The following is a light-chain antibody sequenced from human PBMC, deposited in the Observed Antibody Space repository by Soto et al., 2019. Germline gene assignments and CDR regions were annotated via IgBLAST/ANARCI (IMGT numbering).Light chain of an antibody. V-gene: IGLV2-8*01. CDR3: SSYAGSNNYV. CDR1: SSDVGAHNF. J-gene: IGLJ1*01. CDR2: EVS. Sequence: QSALTQPPSASGSPGQSLTISCTGTSSDVGAHNFVSWHQQHPGKAPKLMIYEVSKRPSGVPDRFSGSKSGNTASLTVSGLQPEDEADYYCSSYAGSNNYVFGTGTKLTVL.